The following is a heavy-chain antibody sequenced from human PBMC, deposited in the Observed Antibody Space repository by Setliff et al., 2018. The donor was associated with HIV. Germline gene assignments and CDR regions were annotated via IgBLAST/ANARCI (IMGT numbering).Heavy chain of an antibody. Sequence: ASVKVSCKTSGYRFIGHYLHWVRLAPGQGPEWVGWTNPETGDPNYAQKFRGRVLMTRDTSITTAFLHVAKLTSDDTAIYYCATGIPSDLDYWGQGTLVTAPQ. CDR2: TNPETGDP. CDR3: ATGIPSDLDY. J-gene: IGHJ4*01. CDR1: GYRFIGHY. D-gene: IGHD2-21*01. V-gene: IGHV1-2*02.